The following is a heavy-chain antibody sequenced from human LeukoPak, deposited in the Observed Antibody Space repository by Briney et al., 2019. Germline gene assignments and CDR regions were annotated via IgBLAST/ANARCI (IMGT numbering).Heavy chain of an antibody. CDR3: ARDERYSYGDNHYPDLGF. J-gene: IGHJ4*02. CDR2: INPNSGAT. D-gene: IGHD4/OR15-4a*01. CDR1: GYTFTSYD. Sequence: ASVKVSCKASGYTFTSYDINWVRQATGQGLEWMGWINPNSGATKYAQKFQGRVTLTRDTSIRTTYMELSSLRSDDTAVYYCARDERYSYGDNHYPDLGFWGQGTPVTVSS. V-gene: IGHV1-2*02.